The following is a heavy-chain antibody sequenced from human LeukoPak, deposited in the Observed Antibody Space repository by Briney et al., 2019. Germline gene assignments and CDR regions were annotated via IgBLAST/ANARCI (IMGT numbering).Heavy chain of an antibody. V-gene: IGHV3-23*01. J-gene: IGHJ4*02. D-gene: IGHD3-9*01. CDR1: GFTFSSYA. CDR3: AKAPHSYYDILTGYSYYFDH. Sequence: GGSLRLSCAASGFTFSSYAMSWVRQAPGKGLEWVSAISGSGGSTYYADSVKGRFTISRDNSKNTLYLQMNSLRAEDTAVYYCAKAPHSYYDILTGYSYYFDHWGQGTLVTVSS. CDR2: ISGSGGST.